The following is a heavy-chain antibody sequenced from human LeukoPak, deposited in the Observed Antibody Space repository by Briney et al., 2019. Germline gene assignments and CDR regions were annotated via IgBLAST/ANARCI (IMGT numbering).Heavy chain of an antibody. CDR1: GFTFSSSA. CDR3: ASADSGYYGY. D-gene: IGHD3-22*01. J-gene: IGHJ4*02. CDR2: ISSSSSYI. Sequence: GGSLRLSCAASGFTFSSSAMSWVRQVPGKGLEWVSSISSSSSYIYYADSVKGRFTISRDNAKNSLYLQMNSLRAEDTAVYYCASADSGYYGYWGQGTLVTVSS. V-gene: IGHV3-21*01.